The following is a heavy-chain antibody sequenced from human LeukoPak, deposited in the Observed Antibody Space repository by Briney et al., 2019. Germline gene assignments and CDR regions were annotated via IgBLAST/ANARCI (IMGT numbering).Heavy chain of an antibody. CDR3: ARDCGLGYSSSCHFDY. CDR2: INAGNGNT. D-gene: IGHD6-13*01. J-gene: IGHJ4*02. CDR1: GYTFTSYA. Sequence: GASVKVSCKASGYTFTSYAMHWVRQAPGQRLEWMGWINAGNGNTKYSQKFQGRVTITRDTSASTAYMELRSLRSDDTAVYYCARDCGLGYSSSCHFDYWGQGTLVTVSS. V-gene: IGHV1-3*01.